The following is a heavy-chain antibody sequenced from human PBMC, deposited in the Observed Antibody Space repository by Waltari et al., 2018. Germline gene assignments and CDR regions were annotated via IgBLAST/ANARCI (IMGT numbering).Heavy chain of an antibody. V-gene: IGHV4-4*07. Sequence: QVQLQESGPGVVKPSETLSLTCTVSGGSISNNNWSWIRQPAGKGLEWIGRVSSTGSTTYNLSLKSRVTMSLDTSKNQFSLKVSSVTAADTAVYYCARDVVVGGTNPFDIWGQGTWVTVSS. CDR1: GGSISNNN. D-gene: IGHD2-21*01. J-gene: IGHJ3*02. CDR2: VSSTGST. CDR3: ARDVVVGGTNPFDI.